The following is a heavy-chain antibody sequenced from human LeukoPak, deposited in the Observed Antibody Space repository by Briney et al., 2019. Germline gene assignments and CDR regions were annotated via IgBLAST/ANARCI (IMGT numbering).Heavy chain of an antibody. V-gene: IGHV1-69*04. Sequence: SVKVSCKASGGTFISYAISWVRQAPGQGLEWMGRIIPILGIANYAQKFQGRVTITSDKSTSTAYMEMSSLRSEDTAVYYCARDLVDTASIYYFDYWGQGTLVTVSS. J-gene: IGHJ4*02. D-gene: IGHD5-18*01. CDR1: GGTFISYA. CDR2: IIPILGIA. CDR3: ARDLVDTASIYYFDY.